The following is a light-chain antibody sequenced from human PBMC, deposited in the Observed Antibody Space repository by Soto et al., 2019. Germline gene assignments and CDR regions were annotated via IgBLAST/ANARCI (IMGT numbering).Light chain of an antibody. CDR3: SSYAGRTTVI. J-gene: IGLJ2*01. V-gene: IGLV2-23*02. CDR1: SRDVGNYDL. CDR2: EVT. Sequence: QSVLTQPASVSGSPGQSITISCTGTSRDVGNYDLVSWYQQHPGKAPKLMIYEVTKRPSGVSDRFSGSKSDNTASLTISGLQAEDEAAYYCSSYAGRTTVIFGGGTKVTVL.